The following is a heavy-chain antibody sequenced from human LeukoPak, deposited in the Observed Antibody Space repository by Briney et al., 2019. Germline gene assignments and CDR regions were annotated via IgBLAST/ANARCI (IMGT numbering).Heavy chain of an antibody. V-gene: IGHV3-74*01. J-gene: IGHJ5*02. CDR3: ARGLAVAGSSWFDP. D-gene: IGHD6-19*01. CDR1: EFSVGSNY. CDR2: INSDGSSR. Sequence: GGSLRLSCAASEFSVGSNYMTWVRQAPGKGLEWVSRINSDGSSRSYVDSVMGRFTISRDNAKNTLYLQLDSLRAEDTAVYYCARGLAVAGSSWFDPWGQGTLVSVSS.